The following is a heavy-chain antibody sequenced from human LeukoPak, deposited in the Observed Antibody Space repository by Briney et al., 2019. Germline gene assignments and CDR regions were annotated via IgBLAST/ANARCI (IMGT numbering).Heavy chain of an antibody. CDR2: IGTAGDT. D-gene: IGHD3-16*01. V-gene: IGHV3-13*01. CDR3: ARVAKERVGGVYYFDY. Sequence: PGGSLRLSCAASGFTFSDYDMHGVSQATGKGLECVSAIGTAGDTYYTGSVKGRFTISRENAKNYLYLQMNSLRAGDTAVYYCARVAKERVGGVYYFDYWGQGTLVTVSS. J-gene: IGHJ4*02. CDR1: GFTFSDYD.